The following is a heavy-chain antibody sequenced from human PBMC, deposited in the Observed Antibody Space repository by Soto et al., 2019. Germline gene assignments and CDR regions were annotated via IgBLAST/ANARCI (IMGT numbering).Heavy chain of an antibody. Sequence: PGGSLRLSCAASGFTFSSYWMHWVRQAPGKGLEWVSYISSSGSTIYYADSVKGRFTISRDNAKNSLYLQMNSLRAEDKAVYYCARRIAVAGTVAFDIWGQGTMVTVSS. CDR2: ISSSGSTI. CDR3: ARRIAVAGTVAFDI. J-gene: IGHJ3*02. CDR1: GFTFSSYW. D-gene: IGHD6-19*01. V-gene: IGHV3-48*04.